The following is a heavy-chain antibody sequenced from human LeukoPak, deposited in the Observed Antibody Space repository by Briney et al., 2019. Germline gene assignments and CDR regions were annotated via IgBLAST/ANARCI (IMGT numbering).Heavy chain of an antibody. CDR2: IRYDGSNK. D-gene: IGHD3-10*01. J-gene: IGHJ4*02. Sequence: GGSLRLSCAASGFTFSSYGMHWVRQAPGKGLEWVAFIRYDGSNKYYADSVKGRFTISRDNAKNSLYLQMNSLRAEDTAVYYCAREGPTMVRTQYYFDYWGQGTLVTVSS. CDR3: AREGPTMVRTQYYFDY. CDR1: GFTFSSYG. V-gene: IGHV3-30*02.